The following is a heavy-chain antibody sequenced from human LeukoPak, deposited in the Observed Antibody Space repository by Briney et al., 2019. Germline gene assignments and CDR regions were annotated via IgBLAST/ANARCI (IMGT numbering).Heavy chain of an antibody. Sequence: ASVKVSCKASGYSFTGYYIHWVRQAPGQGLEWMGWISGYNSKTHYPRKFQGRVTMTTDTSTTTAYMELRTLRSDDTAVYYCARVLIVEDSESHYFDYWGQGTLVTVTS. V-gene: IGHV1-18*04. CDR3: ARVLIVEDSESHYFDY. CDR2: ISGYNSKT. D-gene: IGHD1-26*01. J-gene: IGHJ4*02. CDR1: GYSFTGYY.